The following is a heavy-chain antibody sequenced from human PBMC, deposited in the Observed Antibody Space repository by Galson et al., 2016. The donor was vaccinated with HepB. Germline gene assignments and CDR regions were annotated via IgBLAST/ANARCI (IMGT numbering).Heavy chain of an antibody. Sequence: SLRLSCAASGFTFSSYDMHWVRQATGKGLERVSAIGATGDTYYPGSVKGRFTISRENAKNSLYLQMNSLRAGDTAVYYCARGAYNSGLFYFDYWGQGTLVTVSS. D-gene: IGHD6-19*01. V-gene: IGHV3-13*01. CDR2: IGATGDT. J-gene: IGHJ4*02. CDR1: GFTFSSYD. CDR3: ARGAYNSGLFYFDY.